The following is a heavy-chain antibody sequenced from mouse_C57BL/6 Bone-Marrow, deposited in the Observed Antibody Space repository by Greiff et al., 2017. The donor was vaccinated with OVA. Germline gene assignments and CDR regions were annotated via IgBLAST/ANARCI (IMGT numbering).Heavy chain of an antibody. CDR3: AREGHRTLYAMDY. CDR2: INPNNGGT. V-gene: IGHV1-26*01. J-gene: IGHJ4*01. D-gene: IGHD3-3*01. Sequence: EVQLQQSGPELVKPGASVKISCKASGYTFTDYYMNWVKQSHGKSLEWIGDINPNNGGTSYNQKFKGKATLTVDKSSSTAYMEPRSLTSEDSAVYYCAREGHRTLYAMDYWGQGTSVTVSS. CDR1: GYTFTDYY.